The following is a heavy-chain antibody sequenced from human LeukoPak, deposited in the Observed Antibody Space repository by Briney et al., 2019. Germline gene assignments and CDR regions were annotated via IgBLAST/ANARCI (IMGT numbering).Heavy chain of an antibody. V-gene: IGHV3-30*02. CDR2: IRYDGSNK. CDR3: AKDGPPQGVVFYYYYMDV. Sequence: GGSLRLSCAASGFTFSSYGMHWVRQAPGKGLEWVAFIRYDGSNKYYADSVKGRFTISRDNSKNTLYLQMDSLRAEDTAVYYCAKDGPPQGVVFYYYYMDVWGKGTTVTVSS. CDR1: GFTFSSYG. J-gene: IGHJ6*03. D-gene: IGHD3-3*01.